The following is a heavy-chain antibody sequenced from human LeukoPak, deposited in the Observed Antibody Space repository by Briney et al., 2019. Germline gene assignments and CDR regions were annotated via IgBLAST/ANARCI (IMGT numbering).Heavy chain of an antibody. J-gene: IGHJ4*02. CDR3: ARDPSAYCIGGSCSDV. CDR2: ISAYNGNT. CDR1: GYIFSDYY. D-gene: IGHD2-15*01. V-gene: IGHV1-18*04. Sequence: ASVRVSCKVSGYIFSDYYIHWVQQAPGKGLEWMGWISAYNGNTNYAQKLQGRVTMTTDTSTSTAYMELRSLRSDDTAVYYCARDPSAYCIGGSCSDVWGQGTLVTVSS.